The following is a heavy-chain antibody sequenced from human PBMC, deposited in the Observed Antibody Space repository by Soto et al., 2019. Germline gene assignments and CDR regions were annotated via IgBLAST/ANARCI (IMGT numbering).Heavy chain of an antibody. J-gene: IGHJ1*01. CDR2: VYYTGAT. Sequence: SETMSLTCTVSGGSISGIAYYWGWIRQPPGKGLEWVGTVYYTGATYYNPSLKTQLTMSEETSKNQFSMKMSYVTAAETAVYYCRRYYDTSNRPYFHHWGQGTLVTVSS. V-gene: IGHV4-39*01. CDR1: GGSISGIAYY. CDR3: RRYYDTSNRPYFHH. D-gene: IGHD3-22*01.